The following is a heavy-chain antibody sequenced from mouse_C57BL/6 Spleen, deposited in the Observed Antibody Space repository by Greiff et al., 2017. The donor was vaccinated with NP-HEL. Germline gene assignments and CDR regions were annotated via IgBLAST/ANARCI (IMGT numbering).Heavy chain of an antibody. J-gene: IGHJ2*01. Sequence: EVQLQQSGAELVRPGASVKLSCTASGFNIKDDYMHWVKQRPEQGPEWIGWIDPENGDTEYASKFQGKATITADTSSNTAYLQLSSLTSEDTAVYYCTTLYYGSSYHYFDYWGQGTTLTVSS. CDR1: GFNIKDDY. V-gene: IGHV14-4*01. CDR2: IDPENGDT. CDR3: TTLYYGSSYHYFDY. D-gene: IGHD1-1*01.